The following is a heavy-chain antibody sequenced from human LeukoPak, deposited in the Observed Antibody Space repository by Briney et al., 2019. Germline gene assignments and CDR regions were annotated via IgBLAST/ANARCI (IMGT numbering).Heavy chain of an antibody. Sequence: SETLSLICTTSGAPISRFFWSWVRQPPGKGLEWIGNIYNGVPTFFNPFLKSRVSISVDTSKGQFSLQLASVTAADTAVYYCVQSTGWPGFDYWGQGILVTVSS. CDR3: VQSTGWPGFDY. D-gene: IGHD6-19*01. J-gene: IGHJ4*02. V-gene: IGHV4-4*09. CDR2: IYNGVPT. CDR1: GAPISRFF.